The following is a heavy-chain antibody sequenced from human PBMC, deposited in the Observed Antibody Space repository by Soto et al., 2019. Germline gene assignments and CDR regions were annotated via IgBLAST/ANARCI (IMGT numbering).Heavy chain of an antibody. Sequence: GSLRLSCAASGFTFSSYEMNWVRQAPGKGLEWVSYISSSGSTIYYADSVKGRFTISRDNAKNSLYLQMNSLRAEDTAVYYCARAGGPGTRDAFDIWGQGTMVTVSS. CDR2: ISSSGSTI. J-gene: IGHJ3*02. CDR1: GFTFSSYE. D-gene: IGHD4-17*01. V-gene: IGHV3-48*03. CDR3: ARAGGPGTRDAFDI.